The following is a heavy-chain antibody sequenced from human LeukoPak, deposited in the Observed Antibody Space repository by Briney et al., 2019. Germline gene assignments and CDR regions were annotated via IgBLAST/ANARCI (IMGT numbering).Heavy chain of an antibody. V-gene: IGHV4-59*01. CDR3: ARGGEWELLGGDYFDY. J-gene: IGHJ4*02. CDR1: GGSISSYY. D-gene: IGHD1-26*01. CDR2: IYYSGST. Sequence: SETLSLTCTVSGGSISSYYWSWIRQPPGKGLEWVGYIYYSGSTNYNPSLKSRVTISVDTSKNQFSLKLSSVTAADTAVYYCARGGEWELLGGDYFDYWGQGTLVTVSS.